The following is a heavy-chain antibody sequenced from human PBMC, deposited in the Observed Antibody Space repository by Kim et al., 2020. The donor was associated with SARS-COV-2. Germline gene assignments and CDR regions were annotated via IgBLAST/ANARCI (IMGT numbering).Heavy chain of an antibody. D-gene: IGHD5-12*01. CDR3: SSPRDGYTYFAF. J-gene: IGHJ4*02. Sequence: GGSLRLSCAASGLTFSDSAIHWVRQASGKGLEWVGRIRNNAKSYATAYAASVNGRFTISRDDSKNTAYLQLNSLKTEDTAVYYCSSPRDGYTYFAFWGQGTLLTVSS. V-gene: IGHV3-73*01. CDR2: IRNNAKSYAT. CDR1: GLTFSDSA.